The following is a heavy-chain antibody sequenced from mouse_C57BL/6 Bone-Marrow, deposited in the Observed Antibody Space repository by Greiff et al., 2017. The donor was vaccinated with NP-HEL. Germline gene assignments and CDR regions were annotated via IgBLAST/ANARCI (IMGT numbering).Heavy chain of an antibody. CDR1: GYTFTDYA. J-gene: IGHJ4*01. D-gene: IGHD2-3*01. V-gene: IGHV1-67*01. CDR3: AVSMMGTTYNAMDY. Sequence: QVQLQQSGPELVRPGASVKISCKGSGYTFTDYAMHWVKQSHAKRLEWIGVIRTDNGDASYNQKFKDKATMTVDKSSSTAYMELTRLTPEDSAVYDCAVSMMGTTYNAMDYWGQGTSVTVSS. CDR2: IRTDNGDA.